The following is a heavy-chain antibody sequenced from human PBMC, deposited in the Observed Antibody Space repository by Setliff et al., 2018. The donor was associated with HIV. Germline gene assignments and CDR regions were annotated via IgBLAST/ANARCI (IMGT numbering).Heavy chain of an antibody. CDR3: ARDVMEYFGNYFDY. Sequence: PSETLSLTCTVSGFSISTGHYWGWVRQSPGKGLEWIGSVYHSGGTYYAASLKSRVTISVDTSKNQFSLKLTSVTAADTALYYCARDVMEYFGNYFDYWGQGALVTV. CDR2: VYHSGGT. D-gene: IGHD3-3*01. V-gene: IGHV4-38-2*02. J-gene: IGHJ4*02. CDR1: GFSISTGHY.